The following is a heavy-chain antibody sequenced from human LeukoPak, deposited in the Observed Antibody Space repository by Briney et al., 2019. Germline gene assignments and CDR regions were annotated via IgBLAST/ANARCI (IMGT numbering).Heavy chain of an antibody. Sequence: PGGSLRLSCAASGFTFSSYGMHWVRQAPGKGLEWVAVISYDGSNKYYADSVKGRFTISRDNSKNTLYLQMNSLRAEDTAVYYCAKEADYDILTGYSYYFDYWGQGTLVTVSS. CDR3: AKEADYDILTGYSYYFDY. CDR2: ISYDGSNK. J-gene: IGHJ4*02. D-gene: IGHD3-9*01. V-gene: IGHV3-30*18. CDR1: GFTFSSYG.